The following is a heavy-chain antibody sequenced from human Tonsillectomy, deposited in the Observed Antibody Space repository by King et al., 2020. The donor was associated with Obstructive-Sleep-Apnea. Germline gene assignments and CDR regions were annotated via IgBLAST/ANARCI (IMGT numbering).Heavy chain of an antibody. CDR3: ARRSSPDSWIAYYFDY. CDR2: VYNSGNT. V-gene: IGHV4-59*08. J-gene: IGHJ4*02. D-gene: IGHD3-3*01. CDR1: GGSFSGHY. Sequence: QLQESGPGLVKPSETLSLTCNVSGGSFSGHYWSWIRQPPGKGLEWIGDVYNSGNTIYNPPLKSRATLSLDTSKSQYSLKLNSVTAADTSTYYCARRSSPDSWIAYYFDYWGQGARVTVSS.